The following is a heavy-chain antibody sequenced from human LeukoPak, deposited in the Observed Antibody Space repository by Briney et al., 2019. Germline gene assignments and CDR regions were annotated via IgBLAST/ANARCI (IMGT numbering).Heavy chain of an antibody. CDR1: GGTFSSYT. CDR2: IIPIFGTA. CDR3: ARDPSLRLSVPTYDY. D-gene: IGHD3-16*02. V-gene: IGHV1-69*05. J-gene: IGHJ4*02. Sequence: ASVKVSCKASGGTFSSYTISWVRQAPGQGLEWMGRIIPIFGTANYAQKFQGRVTITTDESTSTAYMELSSLRSGDTAVYYCARDPSLRLSVPTYDYWGQGTLVTVSS.